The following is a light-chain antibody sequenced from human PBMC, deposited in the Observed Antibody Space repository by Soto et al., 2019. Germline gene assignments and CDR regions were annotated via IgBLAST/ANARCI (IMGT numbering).Light chain of an antibody. CDR3: EAWDDTLNGLWV. V-gene: IGLV1-44*01. CDR2: SNN. CDR1: SSNIGSNT. Sequence: QLVLTQPPSASGTPGQGVTISCSGTSSNIGSNTVNWYQQLPGTAPKLLIYSNNQRPSGVPDRFSGSKSGTSASLAISGLQSEDEADYYCEAWDDTLNGLWVFGGGTKLTVL. J-gene: IGLJ3*02.